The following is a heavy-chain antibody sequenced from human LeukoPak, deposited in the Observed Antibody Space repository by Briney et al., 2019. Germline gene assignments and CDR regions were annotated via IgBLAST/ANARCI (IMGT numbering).Heavy chain of an antibody. V-gene: IGHV4-39*07. CDR1: GGSITSNSYY. CDR3: ATAGWSPSGHFHGVDV. Sequence: SETLSLTCSVSGGSITSNSYYWVWIRQPPGRGLEWIGSIYYSGTTYYNPSLKSRVIISGDASKNQTSLTLSSVTAADTAAYYCATAGWSPSGHFHGVDVWGQGTTVTVSS. J-gene: IGHJ6*02. CDR2: IYYSGTT. D-gene: IGHD3-10*01.